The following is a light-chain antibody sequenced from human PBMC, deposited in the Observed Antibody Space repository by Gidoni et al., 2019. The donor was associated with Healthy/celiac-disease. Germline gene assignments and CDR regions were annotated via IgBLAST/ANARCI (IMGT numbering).Light chain of an antibody. CDR1: QSVSSN. Sequence: EIVLTQSPATLSVSPGERATLSCRASQSVSSNLAWYQQKPGQAPRLLIYGASTRATGIPARFSGSGSGTEFTLTISSLESEDFAVYYCQQYNNSGTCXQXTKLEIK. J-gene: IGKJ2*01. CDR3: QQYNNSGT. V-gene: IGKV3-15*01. CDR2: GAS.